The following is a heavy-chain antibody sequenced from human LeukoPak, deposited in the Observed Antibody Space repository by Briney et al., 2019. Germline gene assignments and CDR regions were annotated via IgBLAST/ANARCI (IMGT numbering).Heavy chain of an antibody. CDR3: ARDPGIAAAGTFDY. V-gene: IGHV3-48*03. CDR2: ISSSGSTI. J-gene: IGHJ4*02. CDR1: GFTFSSYE. D-gene: IGHD6-13*01. Sequence: GGSLRLSCAASGFTFSSYEMNWVRQAPGKGLEWVSYISSSGSTIYYADSVKGRFTISRDNAKNSLYLQMNSLRAEDTAVYYCARDPGIAAAGTFDYWGQGTLVTVSS.